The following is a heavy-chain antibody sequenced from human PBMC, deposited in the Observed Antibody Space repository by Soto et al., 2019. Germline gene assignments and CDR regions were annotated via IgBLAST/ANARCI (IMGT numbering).Heavy chain of an antibody. CDR1: GFTFSSYA. CDR2: ISGSGGST. J-gene: IGHJ4*02. D-gene: IGHD1-26*01. Sequence: PGGSLRLSCAASGFTFSSYAMTWVRQAPGKGLEWVSAISGSGGSTYYADSVKGRFTISRDNSKNILSLQMNSLRAEDTSVYYCAKEGGLSGSYYISSSYYFDYWGQGTLVTVSS. CDR3: AKEGGLSGSYYISSSYYFDY. V-gene: IGHV3-23*01.